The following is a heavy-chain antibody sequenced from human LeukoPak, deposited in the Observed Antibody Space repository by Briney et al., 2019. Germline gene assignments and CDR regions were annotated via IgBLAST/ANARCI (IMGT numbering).Heavy chain of an antibody. V-gene: IGHV3-30-3*01. D-gene: IGHD3-16*01. J-gene: IGHJ3*01. CDR3: ARDFHLGGNSFDF. CDR2: ISYDGTNK. Sequence: TGGSLRLSCAASGLTFSSYPMHWVRQAPGKGLEWVAVISYDGTNKFYADSVKGRFTISRDNSKNTLDLQMNSLRAEDTALYYCARDFHLGGNSFDFWGQGTMVTVSS. CDR1: GLTFSSYP.